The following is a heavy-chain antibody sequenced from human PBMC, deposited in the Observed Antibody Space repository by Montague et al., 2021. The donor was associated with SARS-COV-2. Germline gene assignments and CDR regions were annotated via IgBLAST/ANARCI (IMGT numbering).Heavy chain of an antibody. J-gene: IGHJ6*02. CDR3: ARYLYPKYYYYYYGMDA. CDR2: INSDGSST. CDR1: GFTFSSYW. Sequence: SLSLSFAASGFTFSSYWMHWVRQAPGKGLVWVSRINSDGSSTSYAYSVKGRFTISRDNAQNTLFLQMNSLRAEDTAVYYCARYLYPKYYYYYYGMDAWGQGTTVTVSS. V-gene: IGHV3-74*01.